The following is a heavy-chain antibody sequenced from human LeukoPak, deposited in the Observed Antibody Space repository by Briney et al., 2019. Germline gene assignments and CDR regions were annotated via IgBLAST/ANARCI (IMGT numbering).Heavy chain of an antibody. CDR3: ARHTYYYDSSGGAFDI. D-gene: IGHD3-22*01. Sequence: SETLSLTCTVSGGSISSSSYYWGWIRQPPGKGPEWIGSIYYSGSTYYNPSLKSRVTISVDTSKNQFSLKLSSVTAADTAMYYCARHTYYYDSSGGAFDIWGQGTMVTVSS. J-gene: IGHJ3*02. CDR1: GGSISSSSYY. V-gene: IGHV4-39*01. CDR2: IYYSGST.